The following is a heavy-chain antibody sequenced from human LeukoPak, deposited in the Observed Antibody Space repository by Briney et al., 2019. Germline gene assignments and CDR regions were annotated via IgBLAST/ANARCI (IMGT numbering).Heavy chain of an antibody. CDR1: GYSISSGYY. CDR3: ARDLPCSGGSCYHFDY. V-gene: IGHV4-38-2*02. Sequence: SETLSLTCTVSGYSISSGYYWGWIRQPPGKGLEWIGSIYHSGSTYYNPSLKSRATISVDTSKNQFSLKLSSVTAADTAVYYCARDLPCSGGSCYHFDYWGQGTLVTVSS. D-gene: IGHD2-15*01. J-gene: IGHJ4*02. CDR2: IYHSGST.